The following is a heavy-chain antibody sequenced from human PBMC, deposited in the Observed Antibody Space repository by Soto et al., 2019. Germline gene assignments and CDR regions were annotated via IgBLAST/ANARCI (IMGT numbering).Heavy chain of an antibody. CDR1: GFTFSSYV. V-gene: IGHV3-23*01. CDR2: ISNSGGNT. J-gene: IGHJ4*02. D-gene: IGHD2-2*01. Sequence: GGSLRLSCAASGFTFSSYVMSWVRQAPGKGLEWVSAISNSGGNTYYADSVKGRFTISRDNPKNTLYLQMNSLRVEDTAVYYCASRHCSSASCGPGLFDSWGQGTLVTVSS. CDR3: ASRHCSSASCGPGLFDS.